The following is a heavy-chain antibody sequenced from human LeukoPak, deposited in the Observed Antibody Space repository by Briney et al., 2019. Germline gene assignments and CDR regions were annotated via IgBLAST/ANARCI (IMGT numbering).Heavy chain of an antibody. V-gene: IGHV4-59*08. Sequence: SETLSLTCTVSGGSISSYYWSWIRQPPGKGLEWIGYIYYSGSTNYNPSLKSRVTISVDTSKNQFSLKLSSVTAADTAVYHCARAGYSSGWSRGERPAFDYWGQGTLVTVSS. CDR1: GGSISSYY. D-gene: IGHD6-19*01. J-gene: IGHJ4*02. CDR3: ARAGYSSGWSRGERPAFDY. CDR2: IYYSGST.